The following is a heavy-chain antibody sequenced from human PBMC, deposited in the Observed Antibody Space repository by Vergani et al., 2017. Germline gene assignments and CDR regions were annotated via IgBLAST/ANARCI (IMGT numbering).Heavy chain of an antibody. Sequence: EVQLVESGGGLVKPGGSLRLSCAASGFTFSSYSMNWVRQAPGKGLEWVSSIISSSIYIYYADSVKGRFTISRDNAKNSLYLQMNSLGAEDTAVYYCARGKRSSSWYRSEILNWFDPWGQGTLVTVSS. D-gene: IGHD6-13*01. CDR2: IISSSIYI. CDR1: GFTFSSYS. J-gene: IGHJ5*02. V-gene: IGHV3-21*01. CDR3: ARGKRSSSWYRSEILNWFDP.